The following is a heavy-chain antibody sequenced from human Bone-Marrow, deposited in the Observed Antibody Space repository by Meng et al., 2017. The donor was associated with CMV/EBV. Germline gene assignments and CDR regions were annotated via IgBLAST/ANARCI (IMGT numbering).Heavy chain of an antibody. CDR2: IYPGDSDT. CDR1: GYSFTSYW. CDR3: ARRSSSSGAPGRYVDY. V-gene: IGHV5-51*01. D-gene: IGHD6-6*01. Sequence: KVSCKGSGYSFTSYWIGWVRQMPGKGLEWMGIIYPGDSDTRYSPSFQGQVTISADKSISTAYLQWSSLKASDTAMYYCARRSSSSGAPGRYVDYWGQGTLVTVSS. J-gene: IGHJ4*02.